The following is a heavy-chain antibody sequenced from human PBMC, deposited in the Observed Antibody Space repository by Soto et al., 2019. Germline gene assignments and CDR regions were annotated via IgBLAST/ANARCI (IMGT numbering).Heavy chain of an antibody. J-gene: IGHJ6*03. V-gene: IGHV4-39*01. CDR3: ARHRRSTTTYYYYYYYMDV. D-gene: IGHD2-2*01. CDR2: IYYSGST. CDR1: GGSISSSSYY. Sequence: QLQLQESGPGLVKPSETLSLTCTVSGGSISSSSYYWGWIRQPPGKGLEWIGSIYYSGSTYYNPSLKSRVTISVDTSKNQFSLKLSSVTAADTAVYYCARHRRSTTTYYYYYYYMDVWGKGTTVTVSS.